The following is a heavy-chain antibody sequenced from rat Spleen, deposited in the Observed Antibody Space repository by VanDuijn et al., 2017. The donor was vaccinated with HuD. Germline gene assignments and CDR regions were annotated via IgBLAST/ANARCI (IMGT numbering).Heavy chain of an antibody. CDR2: ISPTGDNS. CDR3: ARHGDNYWFAY. V-gene: IGHV5-25*01. CDR1: GFSFSNYD. J-gene: IGHJ3*01. D-gene: IGHD1-10*01. Sequence: EVQLVESGGGLVQPRGSVKLSCAASGFSFSNYDMAWVRQAPTKGLEWVASISPTGDNSYYRDSVKGRFTLSRDNAKSTLYLQMGSLRSEDTATYYCARHGDNYWFAYWGQGTLVTVSS.